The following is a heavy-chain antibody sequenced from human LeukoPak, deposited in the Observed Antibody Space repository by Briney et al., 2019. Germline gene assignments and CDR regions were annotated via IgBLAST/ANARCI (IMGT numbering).Heavy chain of an antibody. J-gene: IGHJ4*02. CDR2: IRQDGNEK. CDR3: ARRYFDY. CDR1: GFTFSDYW. V-gene: IGHV3-7*03. Sequence: PGGSLILSCAASGFTFSDYWMQWVRQAPGKGLEWVANIRQDGNEKYYVDSVRGRFTISRDNAKNSLYLQMNSLRAEDTAIYYCARRYFDYWGQGTLVTVSS.